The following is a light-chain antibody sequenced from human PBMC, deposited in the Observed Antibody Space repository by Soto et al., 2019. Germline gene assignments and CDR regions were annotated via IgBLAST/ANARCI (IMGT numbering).Light chain of an antibody. CDR3: QSYDSSLSGFVV. CDR1: GSNIGPSYD. J-gene: IGLJ2*01. V-gene: IGLV1-40*01. CDR2: GNT. Sequence: QSVLTQPPSVSGAPGQRVTISCTGSGSNIGPSYDIHWYQQLPGTAPKLLIYGNTNRPSGVPDRFSGSKSGTSASLAITGLQAEDEADYYCQSYDSSLSGFVVFGGGTKVTVL.